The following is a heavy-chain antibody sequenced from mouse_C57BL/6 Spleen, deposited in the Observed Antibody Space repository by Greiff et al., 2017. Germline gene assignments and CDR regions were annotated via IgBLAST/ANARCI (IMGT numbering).Heavy chain of an antibody. J-gene: IGHJ3*01. CDR3: AISYDGYQSFAY. CDR2: LPPSDSDT. Sequence: QVQLQQPGAELVKPGASVKVSCKASGYTFTSSWMHWVQQRPGQGLEWLGRLPPSDSDTNYNQKFKGKATLTVDQSSSTAYMQLSSLTSEDSAVYYCAISYDGYQSFAYWGQGTLVTVSA. D-gene: IGHD2-3*01. V-gene: IGHV1-74*01. CDR1: GYTFTSSW.